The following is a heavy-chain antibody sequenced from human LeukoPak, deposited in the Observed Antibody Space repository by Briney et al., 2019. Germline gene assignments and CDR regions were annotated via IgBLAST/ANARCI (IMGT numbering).Heavy chain of an antibody. Sequence: GGSLRLSCAASGFTFRKSAMNWVRQAPGKGLEWVSAISGSGDITYYADSVKGRFTISRDNSKNTLYLQMNNLRAEDTALYYCTTAYYDSGMIGLYFYYMDAGAMGPRSPSP. V-gene: IGHV3-23*01. D-gene: IGHD3-10*01. CDR1: GFTFRKSA. CDR3: TTAYYDSGMIGLYFYYMDA. J-gene: IGHJ6*03. CDR2: ISGSGDIT.